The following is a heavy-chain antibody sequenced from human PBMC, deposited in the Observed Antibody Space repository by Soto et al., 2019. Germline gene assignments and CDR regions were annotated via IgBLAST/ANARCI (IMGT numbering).Heavy chain of an antibody. Sequence: PAATXSLSCAISVVSIIISNCFICFRQPPGKGLECIGEIYHSGSTNYNPSLNSRGTISVDKSKNQFSLKLSSVTAADTAVYYCATFFSGSYCIKGRWSDHWGKGTLV. V-gene: IGHV4-4*02. CDR3: ATFFSGSYCIKGRWSDH. D-gene: IGHD3-10*01. CDR2: IYHSGST. J-gene: IGHJ5*02. CDR1: VVSIIISNC.